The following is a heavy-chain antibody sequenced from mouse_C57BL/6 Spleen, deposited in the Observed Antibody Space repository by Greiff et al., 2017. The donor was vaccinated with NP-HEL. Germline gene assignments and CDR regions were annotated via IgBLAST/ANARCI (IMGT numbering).Heavy chain of an antibody. CDR2: ISNGGGST. CDR1: GFTFSDYY. V-gene: IGHV5-12*01. CDR3: ARRGIYYYGSSYGYFDV. D-gene: IGHD1-1*01. J-gene: IGHJ1*03. Sequence: EVMLVESGGGLVQPGGSLKLSCAASGFTFSDYYMYWVRQTPEKRLEWVAYISNGGGSTYYPDTVKGRFTISRDNAKNTLYLQMSRLKSEDTAMYYCARRGIYYYGSSYGYFDVWGTGTTVTVSS.